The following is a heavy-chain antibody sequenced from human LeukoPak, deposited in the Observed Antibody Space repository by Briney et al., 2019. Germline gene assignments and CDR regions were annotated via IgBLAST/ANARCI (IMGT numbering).Heavy chain of an antibody. CDR3: ARDRTYYYDSSGSGGDGY. CDR1: GFTFSDYY. D-gene: IGHD3-22*01. V-gene: IGHV3-11*01. Sequence: PGGSLRLSCAASGFTFSDYYMSWIRQAPGKGLERVSYISSSGSTIYYADSVKGRFTISRDNAKNSLYLQMNSLRAEDTAVYYCARDRTYYYDSSGSGGDGYWGQGTLVTVSS. J-gene: IGHJ4*02. CDR2: ISSSGSTI.